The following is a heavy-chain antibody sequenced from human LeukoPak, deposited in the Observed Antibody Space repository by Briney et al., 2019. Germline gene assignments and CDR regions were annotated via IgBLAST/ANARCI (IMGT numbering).Heavy chain of an antibody. Sequence: GGSLRLSCAASGFTFSSYAMSWVRQAPGKGLEWVSAISGSGGSTYYADSVKGRLTISRDSSKHTLYLQMNSLRAEDTAVYYCAKVLTTTTYYYDSSGYAQGYWGQGTLVTVSS. CDR3: AKVLTTTTYYYDSSGYAQGY. D-gene: IGHD3-22*01. CDR2: ISGSGGST. CDR1: GFTFSSYA. J-gene: IGHJ4*02. V-gene: IGHV3-23*01.